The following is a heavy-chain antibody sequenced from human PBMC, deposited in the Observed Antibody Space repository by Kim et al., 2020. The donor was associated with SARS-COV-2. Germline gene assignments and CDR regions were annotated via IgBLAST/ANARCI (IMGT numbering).Heavy chain of an antibody. CDR2: ISYDGSNK. Sequence: GGSLRLSCAASGFTFSSYGMHWVRQAPGKGLEWVAVISYDGSNKYYADSVKGRFTISRDNSKNTLYLQMNSLRAEDTAVYYCAKEGGGDTIVGVVITNY. CDR1: GFTFSSYG. D-gene: IGHD3-3*01. V-gene: IGHV3-30*18. J-gene: IGHJ6*01. CDR3: AKEGGGDTIVGVVITNY.